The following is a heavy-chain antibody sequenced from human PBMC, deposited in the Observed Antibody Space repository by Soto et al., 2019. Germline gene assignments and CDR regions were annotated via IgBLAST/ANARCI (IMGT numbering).Heavy chain of an antibody. CDR3: ANSVTGPACTGVRCHSTLDS. CDR1: GFTLGAYV. J-gene: IGHJ5*01. V-gene: IGHV3-30*18. D-gene: IGHD2-8*02. Sequence: QPGWSLRLSCAASGFTLGAYVMHWVRQAPGKGLEWVAAISADGRDLFYAASVEGRFTISRANAKNTLFLQMNSLRSEDTSVYSSANSVTGPACTGVRCHSTLDSWGQGSRVTVSP. CDR2: ISADGRDL.